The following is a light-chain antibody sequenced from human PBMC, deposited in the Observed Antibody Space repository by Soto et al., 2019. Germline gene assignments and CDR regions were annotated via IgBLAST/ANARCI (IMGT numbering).Light chain of an antibody. Sequence: QSVLTQPASVSRSPGQSITISCTGTSSDVGSYNLVSWYQQHPGKAPKLMIYEVSKRPSGVSNRFSGSKSGNTASLTISGLQAEDEADYYCCSYAGSSTVVFGGGTQLT. V-gene: IGLV2-23*02. CDR2: EVS. CDR3: CSYAGSSTVV. CDR1: SSDVGSYNL. J-gene: IGLJ2*01.